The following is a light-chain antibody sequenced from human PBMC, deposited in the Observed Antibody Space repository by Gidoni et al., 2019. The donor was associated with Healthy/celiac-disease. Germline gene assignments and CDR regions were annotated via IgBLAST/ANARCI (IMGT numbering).Light chain of an antibody. CDR2: DAS. CDR3: QQYDNLPRT. V-gene: IGKV1-33*01. CDR1: QDISNY. J-gene: IGKJ2*01. Sequence: DIQMTPSPSSLSASVGDRVTITCQASQDISNYLIWYQQKPGKAPKLLIYDASNLETGVPSRFSGSGSGTDFTFTISSLQPEDIATYYCQQYDNLPRTFGQGTKLEIK.